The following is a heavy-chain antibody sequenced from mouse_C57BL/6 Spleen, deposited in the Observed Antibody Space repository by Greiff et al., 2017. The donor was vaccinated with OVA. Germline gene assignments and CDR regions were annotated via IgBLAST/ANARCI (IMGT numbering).Heavy chain of an antibody. D-gene: IGHD2-4*01. CDR2: IDPSDSYT. CDR3: ASVYDYAYYAMDY. J-gene: IGHJ4*01. CDR1: GYTFTSYW. Sequence: QVQLQQPGAELVMPGASVKLSCKASGYTFTSYWMHWVKQRPGQGLEWIGEIDPSDSYTNYNQKFKGKSTLTVDKSSSTAYMQLSSLTSEDSAVYYCASVYDYAYYAMDYWGQGTSVTVSS. V-gene: IGHV1-69*01.